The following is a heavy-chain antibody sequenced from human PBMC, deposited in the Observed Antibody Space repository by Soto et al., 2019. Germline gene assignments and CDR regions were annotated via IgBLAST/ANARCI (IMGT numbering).Heavy chain of an antibody. D-gene: IGHD6-19*01. V-gene: IGHV3-48*01. Sequence: EVQLVESGGGLVQPGGSLRLSCAASGFTFSSYSMNWVRQAPGKGLEWVSYISSSSSTIYYADSVKGRFTISRDNAKNSLYLQMNSLRAEDTAVYYCARRYSSGRRDYFDYWGQGTLVTVSS. CDR2: ISSSSSTI. CDR3: ARRYSSGRRDYFDY. J-gene: IGHJ4*02. CDR1: GFTFSSYS.